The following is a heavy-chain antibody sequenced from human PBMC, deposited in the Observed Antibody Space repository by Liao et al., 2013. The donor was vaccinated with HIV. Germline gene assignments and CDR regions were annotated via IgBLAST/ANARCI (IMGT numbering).Heavy chain of an antibody. CDR2: INHRGNT. Sequence: QVQLQQWGTGLLKPSETLSLSCAVYGGTFSGYYWSWIRQFPGRGLEWIGEINHRGNTNSNPSLKSRVTISADTSKNQFSLKLNSVTAADTAVYYCARVVYDVIVGATNIDYWARESGRRL. D-gene: IGHD1-26*01. V-gene: IGHV4-34*01. CDR3: ARVVYDVIVGATNIDY. J-gene: IGHJ4*02. CDR1: GGTFSGYY.